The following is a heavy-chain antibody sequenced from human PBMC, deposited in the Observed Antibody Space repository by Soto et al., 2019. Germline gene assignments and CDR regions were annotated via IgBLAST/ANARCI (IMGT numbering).Heavy chain of an antibody. J-gene: IGHJ5*02. V-gene: IGHV1-18*01. CDR1: GYTFSNYG. CDR3: ARVVPGAEAWFGP. D-gene: IGHD2-2*01. Sequence: SVKVSCKTSGYTFSNYGITWVRQAPGQPLEWLGWISLYSDGTNYAQKFQGRVSMTTDTSTTTAYMELRSLRSDDTAVYYCARVVPGAEAWFGPWGQGTLVGVSS. CDR2: ISLYSDGT.